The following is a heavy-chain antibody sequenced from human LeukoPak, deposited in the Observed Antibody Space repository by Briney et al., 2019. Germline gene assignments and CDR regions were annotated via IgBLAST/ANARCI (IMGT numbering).Heavy chain of an antibody. Sequence: PGGSLRLSCVASGFTFSYYAMSWVRQVPGKGLEWVSAMSGSGGSTYDADSVKGRFTISRDNSKNTLYLQMNSLRADDTAIYYCAKTQGFDWLLNYFDFWGQGTLVTVSS. V-gene: IGHV3-23*01. D-gene: IGHD3-9*01. CDR1: GFTFSYYA. J-gene: IGHJ4*02. CDR2: MSGSGGST. CDR3: AKTQGFDWLLNYFDF.